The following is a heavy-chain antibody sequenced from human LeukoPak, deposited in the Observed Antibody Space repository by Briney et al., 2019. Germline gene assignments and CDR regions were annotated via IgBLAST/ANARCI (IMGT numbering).Heavy chain of an antibody. D-gene: IGHD3-16*01. J-gene: IGHJ4*02. CDR3: AKGGASRHFDY. CDR2: ISAYGSDT. Sequence: GGSLRLSCAASGFTFSTYPMSWVRQAPGKGLEWVSSISAYGSDTFHADSVKGRFTISRDNSKNTLSLQMNSLIADDTAVYYCAKGGASRHFDYWGQGTLVTASS. CDR1: GFTFSTYP. V-gene: IGHV3-23*01.